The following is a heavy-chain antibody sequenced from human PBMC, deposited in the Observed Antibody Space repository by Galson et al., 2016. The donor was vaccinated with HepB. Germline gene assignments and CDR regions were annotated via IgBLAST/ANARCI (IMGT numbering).Heavy chain of an antibody. D-gene: IGHD1-26*01. CDR2: TYYRSKWFN. Sequence: CAISGDSVSSNSATWNWIRQSPSRGLEWLGRTYYRSKWFNDYAESVKSRIIINPDTSKNQFSLQLNSVTPDDTAVYYCARDQWEAQHLQVKVFYYYGLDVWGQGTTVTVS. J-gene: IGHJ6*02. CDR3: ARDQWEAQHLQVKVFYYYGLDV. V-gene: IGHV6-1*01. CDR1: GDSVSSNSAT.